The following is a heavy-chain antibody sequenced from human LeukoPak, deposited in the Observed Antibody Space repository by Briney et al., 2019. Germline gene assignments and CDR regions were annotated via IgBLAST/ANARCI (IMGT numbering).Heavy chain of an antibody. D-gene: IGHD2-15*01. CDR1: GYTFTGYY. CDR3: ARVGPRSIVVVVAATHVEVRTKEADDAFDI. V-gene: IGHV1-2*02. Sequence: GASVKVSCKASGYTFTGYYMHWVRQAPGQGLEWMGWINPNSGGTNYAQKFQGRVTMTRDTSISTAYMELSRLRSDDTAVYYCARVGPRSIVVVVAATHVEVRTKEADDAFDIWGQGTMVTVSS. J-gene: IGHJ3*02. CDR2: INPNSGGT.